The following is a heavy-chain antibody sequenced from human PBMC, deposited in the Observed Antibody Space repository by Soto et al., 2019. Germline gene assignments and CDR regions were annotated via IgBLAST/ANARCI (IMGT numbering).Heavy chain of an antibody. Sequence: QVQLVQSGAEVKKPGASVKVSCKASGYTFTSNYMHWVRQAPGQGLEWMGIINPSGGSTKYAQKFQGRVTMTRDTSTSTVYMELSSLRSEDTAVYYCARALSGSWYGGDFDYWGQGSLVTVSS. CDR1: GYTFTSNY. J-gene: IGHJ4*02. CDR2: INPSGGST. D-gene: IGHD6-13*01. CDR3: ARALSGSWYGGDFDY. V-gene: IGHV1-46*01.